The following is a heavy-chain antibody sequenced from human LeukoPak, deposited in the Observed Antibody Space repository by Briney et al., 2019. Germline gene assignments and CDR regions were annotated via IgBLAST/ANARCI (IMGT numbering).Heavy chain of an antibody. CDR3: ARHAYYDFWSGYYTVFDS. J-gene: IGHJ5*01. Sequence: PSETLSLTCAVSGYSISSGYYWGWIRQPPGKGLEWIGSIYHSGSTYYNPSLKSRVTISVDTPKNQFSLKLSSVTAADTAVYYCARHAYYDFWSGYYTVFDSWGQGTLVTVSS. CDR2: IYHSGST. D-gene: IGHD3-3*01. CDR1: GYSISSGYY. V-gene: IGHV4-38-2*01.